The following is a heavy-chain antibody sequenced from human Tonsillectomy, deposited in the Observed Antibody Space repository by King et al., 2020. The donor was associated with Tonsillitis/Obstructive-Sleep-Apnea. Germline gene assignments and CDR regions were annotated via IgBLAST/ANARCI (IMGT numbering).Heavy chain of an antibody. D-gene: IGHD3-22*01. CDR3: AGGGGGWLDYYYYMDV. CDR2: INTNTGNP. Sequence: VQLVQSGSELKKPGASVKVSCKASGYTFISYAMNWVRQAPGQGLEWMGWINTNTGNPTYAQGFTGRFLFSLDTSVSTAYLQISSLKAEDTAVYYCAGGGGGWLDYYYYMDVWGKGTTVTVSS. J-gene: IGHJ6*03. CDR1: GYTFISYA. V-gene: IGHV7-4-1*02.